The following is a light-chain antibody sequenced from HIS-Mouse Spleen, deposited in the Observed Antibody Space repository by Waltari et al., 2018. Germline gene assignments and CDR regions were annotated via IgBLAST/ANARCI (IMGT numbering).Light chain of an antibody. Sequence: DVVMTQSPLSLPVTLGQPASISCRSSQSLVHRDGNTYLNWFHQRPGQSPRRLIYKVSNRDSGVPDRFSGSGSGTDFTLKISRVEAEDVGVYYCMQGTHWPFTFGPGTKVDIK. J-gene: IGKJ3*01. V-gene: IGKV2-30*02. CDR1: QSLVHRDGNTY. CDR2: KVS. CDR3: MQGTHWPFT.